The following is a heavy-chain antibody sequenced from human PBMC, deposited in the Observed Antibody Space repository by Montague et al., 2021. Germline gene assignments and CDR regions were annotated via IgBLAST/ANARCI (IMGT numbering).Heavy chain of an antibody. V-gene: IGHV6-1*01. D-gene: IGHD2-2*01. CDR1: GDSDAGDIPT. CDR3: ARIPVGSKYYFDF. CDR2: TYHRLKWYN. J-gene: IGHJ4*02. Sequence: CAISGDSDAGDIPTCNWDKQSPSIDLDWLGRTYHRLKWYNDYAESVKSRITIDPDTSRHQFSLHLNSVTPEDTAVYYCARIPVGSKYYFDFWGQGTLVTVSS.